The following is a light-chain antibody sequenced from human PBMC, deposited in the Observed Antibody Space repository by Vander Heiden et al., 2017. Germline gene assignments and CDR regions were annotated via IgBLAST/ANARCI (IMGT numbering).Light chain of an antibody. CDR3: MQAVQTPLT. CDR1: QSLLHSNGKNT. J-gene: IGKJ4*01. Sequence: DIVMTQSPLSLSVTPGEPASISCRSSQSLLHSNGKNTLSWYLQKPGQSPQLLIYLASNRAPGVPDRFSGSVSGTYFTLKISRVEAEDVGFYFCMQAVQTPLTFGGGTRVEIK. V-gene: IGKV2-28*01. CDR2: LAS.